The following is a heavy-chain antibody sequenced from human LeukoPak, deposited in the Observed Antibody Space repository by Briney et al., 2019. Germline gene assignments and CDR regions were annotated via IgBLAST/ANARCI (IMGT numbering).Heavy chain of an antibody. D-gene: IGHD2-2*01. CDR3: ARVSSGVVPADNWLDP. CDR1: GGSISSYY. CDR2: IYYSGST. V-gene: IGHV4-59*01. Sequence: SETLSLTCTVSGGSISSYYWSWIRQPPGKGLEWIGYIYYSGSTNYNPSLKSRVTISVDTSKNQFSLKLSSVTAADTAVYYCARVSSGVVPADNWLDPWGQGTLVTVSS. J-gene: IGHJ5*02.